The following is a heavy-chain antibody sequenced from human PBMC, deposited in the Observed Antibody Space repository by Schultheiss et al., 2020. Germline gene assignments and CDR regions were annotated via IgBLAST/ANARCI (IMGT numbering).Heavy chain of an antibody. J-gene: IGHJ4*01. CDR3: ATVYPPTYYYDSSAPQFDY. Sequence: ASVKVSCKASGGNFSSYAISWVRQATGQGLEWMGWMNPNSGNTGYAQKFQGRVTMTRNTSISTAYMELSSLRSEDTAVYYCATVYPPTYYYDSSAPQFDYWGHVTLVTVSS. D-gene: IGHD3-22*01. CDR2: MNPNSGNT. CDR1: GGNFSSYA. V-gene: IGHV1-8*02.